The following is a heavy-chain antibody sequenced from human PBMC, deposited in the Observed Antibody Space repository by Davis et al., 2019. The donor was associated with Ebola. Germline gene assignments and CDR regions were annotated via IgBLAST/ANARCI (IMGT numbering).Heavy chain of an antibody. CDR1: GFTFSSYA. Sequence: GGSLSLSCAASGFTFSSYAMHWVRQAPGKGLGWAAVISYDGSNKYYADSVKGRFTISRDNSKNTLYLQMNSLRAEDTAVYYCARDRITSTFYGMDVWGQGTTVTVSS. V-gene: IGHV3-30*04. D-gene: IGHD3-16*01. CDR3: ARDRITSTFYGMDV. CDR2: ISYDGSNK. J-gene: IGHJ6*02.